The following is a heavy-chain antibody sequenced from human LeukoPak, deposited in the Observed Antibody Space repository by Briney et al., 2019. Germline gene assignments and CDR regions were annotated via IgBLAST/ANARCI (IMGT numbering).Heavy chain of an antibody. D-gene: IGHD2/OR15-2a*01. Sequence: PAGSLRLSCAAAGFSFSGYWMAWVRQAPGKGLEWVANIKEDGSEKYYADFVKGRFTISRDNAKNSLDLQMNSLRAEDTAVYYCARRGSTDYWGQGTLVTVSS. CDR1: GFSFSGYW. CDR3: ARRGSTDY. V-gene: IGHV3-7*03. CDR2: IKEDGSEK. J-gene: IGHJ4*02.